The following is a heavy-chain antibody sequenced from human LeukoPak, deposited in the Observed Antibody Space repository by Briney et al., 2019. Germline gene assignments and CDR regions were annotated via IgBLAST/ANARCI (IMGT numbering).Heavy chain of an antibody. CDR3: AGNGYCNSTSCYAVDY. Sequence: SETLSLTCAVHGGSFSGYYWSWISQPPGKGLEWIGEINHSGSTNYNPYLKSRVTISVDTAKNQFSLKLSSVTAADTAVYYCAGNGYCNSTSCYAVDYWGQGTLVTVSS. V-gene: IGHV4-34*01. CDR2: INHSGST. CDR1: GGSFSGYY. D-gene: IGHD2-2*01. J-gene: IGHJ4*02.